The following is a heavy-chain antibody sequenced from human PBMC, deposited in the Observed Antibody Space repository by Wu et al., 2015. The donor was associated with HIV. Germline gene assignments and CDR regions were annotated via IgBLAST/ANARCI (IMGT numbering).Heavy chain of an antibody. CDR3: ARSDGVTMVNGNFDY. D-gene: IGHD3-10*01. Sequence: QVQLVQSGDEVKKPGASVKVSCKASGYSFTSYGINWVRQAPGQGLEWMGWISVYNGNTNYAQKLQGRVTMTTDTSTSTAYMELRSLRSDDTAVYYCARSDGVTMVNGNFDYWAEGRWSPSPQ. CDR1: GYSFTSYG. V-gene: IGHV1-18*01. CDR2: ISVYNGNT. J-gene: IGHJ4*03.